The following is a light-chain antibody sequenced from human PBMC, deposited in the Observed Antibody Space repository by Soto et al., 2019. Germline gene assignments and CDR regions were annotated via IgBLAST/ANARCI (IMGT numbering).Light chain of an antibody. Sequence: EIVMTQSPATLSVSPGERATLSCRASQSVSSKLAWYQQKPGQAPRLLIYGASTRATGTPARFSGSWSGTECTLTISSLQSEDFAVYYCQQYNDWPLTFGGGTKVEIK. V-gene: IGKV3-15*01. CDR1: QSVSSK. J-gene: IGKJ4*01. CDR3: QQYNDWPLT. CDR2: GAS.